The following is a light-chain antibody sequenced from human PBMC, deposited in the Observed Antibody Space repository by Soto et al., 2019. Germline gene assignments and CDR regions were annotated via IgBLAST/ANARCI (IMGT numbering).Light chain of an antibody. CDR3: QQYGSSSPWT. CDR1: QSISSW. Sequence: DIQMTQSPSTLSASVGDRVTITCRASQSISSWLAWYQQKPGRAPKLLIYKASSLETGVPSRFSGGGSGTEFTLISSSLQPDDFASYYCQQYGSSSPWTFGQGTKVEIK. V-gene: IGKV1-5*03. CDR2: KAS. J-gene: IGKJ1*01.